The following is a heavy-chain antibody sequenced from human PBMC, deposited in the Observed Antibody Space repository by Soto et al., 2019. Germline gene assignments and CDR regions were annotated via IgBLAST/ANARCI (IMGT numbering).Heavy chain of an antibody. J-gene: IGHJ5*02. CDR2: INHSGST. D-gene: IGHD3-10*01. V-gene: IGHV4-34*01. Sequence: PSETLSLTCAVYGGSFSGYYWSWIRQPPGKGLEWIGEINHSGSTNYNPSLKSRVTISVDTSKNQFSLKLSSVTAADTAVYYCARDYYGSGTYGWFDPWGQGTLVTVSS. CDR3: ARDYYGSGTYGWFDP. CDR1: GGSFSGYY.